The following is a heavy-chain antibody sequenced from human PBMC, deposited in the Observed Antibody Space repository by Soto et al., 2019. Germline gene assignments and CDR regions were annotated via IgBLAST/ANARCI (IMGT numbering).Heavy chain of an antibody. Sequence: QVRLVQSGAEVKKPGASVKVSCKASGYTFTSYGISWVRQAPGQGLEWMGWIGVYNNNRNYAQKVQGRVTMTTDTSTSTAYMEPRSLISDDTAVYYCARDQLGARGDYWGQGTLVTVSS. J-gene: IGHJ4*02. V-gene: IGHV1-18*04. CDR3: ARDQLGARGDY. CDR1: GYTFTSYG. CDR2: IGVYNNNR. D-gene: IGHD3-10*01.